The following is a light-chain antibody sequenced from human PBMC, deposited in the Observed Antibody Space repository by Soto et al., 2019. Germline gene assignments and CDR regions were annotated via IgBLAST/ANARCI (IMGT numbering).Light chain of an antibody. Sequence: EIVMTQSPATLSVSPGERATLSCKASQSVSRTLAWYQQKPGQAPRLLIYGASTMATGIPARFSGSGSGTEFTLTISSLQSEDFAIYYCLQRYNWPWTCGQGTKVEI. CDR2: GAS. CDR3: LQRYNWPWT. CDR1: QSVSRT. J-gene: IGKJ1*01. V-gene: IGKV3-15*01.